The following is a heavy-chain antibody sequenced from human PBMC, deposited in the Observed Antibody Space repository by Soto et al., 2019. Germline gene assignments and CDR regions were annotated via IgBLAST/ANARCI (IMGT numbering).Heavy chain of an antibody. CDR1: RFTVSDYE. V-gene: IGHV3-48*03. CDR3: ARGWVDGVHFDN. CDR2: IDRSGTAT. D-gene: IGHD1-1*01. Sequence: EVQLVESGGGLVQPGGSLRLSCTASRFTVSDYEMHLVRLTPEKGLAWVSSIDRSGTATYYADSVKGRFPFSRDSAKNSLYLQMNSLRVEDTAVYYCARGWVDGVHFDNWGQGTLVTVSS. J-gene: IGHJ4*02.